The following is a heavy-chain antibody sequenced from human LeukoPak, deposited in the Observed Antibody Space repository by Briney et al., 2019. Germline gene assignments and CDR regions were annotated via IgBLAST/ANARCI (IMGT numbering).Heavy chain of an antibody. V-gene: IGHV3-21*01. J-gene: IGHJ4*02. CDR1: GFTFSDYS. CDR3: AREIPRHFE. Sequence: PGGSLRLSCAASGFTFSDYSMNWVRQAPGKGLEWVSSISSRFSSYIYYADSVKGRFTISRANTKNSLYLQMSNLRAEDSAIYYCAREIPRHFEWGQGTLVTVSS. D-gene: IGHD3-9*01. CDR2: ISSRFSSYI.